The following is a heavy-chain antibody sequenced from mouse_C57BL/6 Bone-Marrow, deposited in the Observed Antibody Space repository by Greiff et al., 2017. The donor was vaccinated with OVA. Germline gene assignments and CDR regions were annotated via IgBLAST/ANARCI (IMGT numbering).Heavy chain of an antibody. D-gene: IGHD2-3*01. CDR3: ARGPYDHEAMDY. Sequence: EVKLVESGGGLVQSGRSLRLSCATSGFTFSDFYMEWVRQAPGKGLEWIAASRNKANDYTTEYSASVKGRFIVSRDTSQSILYLQMNALRAEDTAMYYCARGPYDHEAMDYWGQGTSVTVSS. V-gene: IGHV7-1*01. CDR1: GFTFSDFY. J-gene: IGHJ4*01. CDR2: SRNKANDYTT.